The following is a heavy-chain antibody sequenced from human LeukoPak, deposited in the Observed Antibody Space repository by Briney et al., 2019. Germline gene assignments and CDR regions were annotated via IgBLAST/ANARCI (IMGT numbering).Heavy chain of an antibody. CDR1: GFTFSSYW. Sequence: GGSLRLSCAASGFTFSSYWMHWVRQAPGKGLVWVSRINSDGSSTSYADSVKGRFTISRDNAKNTLYLQMNSLRAEDTAVYYCAREGGYSSGWTEGYFDYWGLGTLVTVSS. J-gene: IGHJ4*02. CDR2: INSDGSST. V-gene: IGHV3-74*01. D-gene: IGHD6-19*01. CDR3: AREGGYSSGWTEGYFDY.